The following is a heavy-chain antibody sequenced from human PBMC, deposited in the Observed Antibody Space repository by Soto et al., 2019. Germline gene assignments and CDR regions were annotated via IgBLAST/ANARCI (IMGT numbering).Heavy chain of an antibody. V-gene: IGHV1-69*06. J-gene: IGHJ4*02. D-gene: IGHD6-13*01. CDR2: IIPIFGTA. CDR1: GGTFSSYA. CDR3: ARTLAGTFDY. Sequence: SVKVSCKASGGTFSSYAISWVRQAPGQGLEWMGGIIPIFGTANYAQKFQGRVTITADKSTSTAYMELSSLRSEDAAVYYCARTLAGTFDYWGQGTLVTVSS.